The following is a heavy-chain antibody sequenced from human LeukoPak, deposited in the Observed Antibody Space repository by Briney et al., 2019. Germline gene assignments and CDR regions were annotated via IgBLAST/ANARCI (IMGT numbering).Heavy chain of an antibody. Sequence: ASVKVSCKASGYTFTSYAMHWVRQAPGQRLEWMGWINAGNGNTKYSQKFQGRVTITRDTSASTAYMELSSLRSEDTAVYYCARATYPMTTVPTPLDYWGQGTLVTVSS. CDR1: GYTFTSYA. D-gene: IGHD4-17*01. V-gene: IGHV1-3*01. CDR3: ARATYPMTTVPTPLDY. CDR2: INAGNGNT. J-gene: IGHJ4*02.